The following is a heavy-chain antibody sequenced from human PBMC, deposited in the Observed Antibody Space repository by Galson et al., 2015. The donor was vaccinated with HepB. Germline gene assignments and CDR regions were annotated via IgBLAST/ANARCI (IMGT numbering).Heavy chain of an antibody. CDR3: ARDLFLEERVEGSAIKNPGALQTYDY. D-gene: IGHD2-21*01. Sequence: SLRLSCAASGFTVSNSYMTWVRQAPGKGLEWVSVIYSDGLTYYVDSVKGRFTISRDNSKNTLYLQMNSLRAEDTAVYYCARDLFLEERVEGSAIKNPGALQTYDYWGQGTLVTVSS. V-gene: IGHV3-53*01. CDR1: GFTVSNSY. J-gene: IGHJ4*02. CDR2: IYSDGLT.